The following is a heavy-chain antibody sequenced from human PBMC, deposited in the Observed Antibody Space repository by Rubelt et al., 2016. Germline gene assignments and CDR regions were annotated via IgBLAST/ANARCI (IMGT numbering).Heavy chain of an antibody. Sequence: QVQLVQSGAEVKKPGSSVKVSCKASGGTFSSYAISWVRQAPGQGLEWMGGIIPIFGTANYAQKFQGRVTITADKSTSTAYMGVSSLRSEDTAVYYCARDLVGVVITTHDAFDIWGQGTMVTVSS. V-gene: IGHV1-69*06. D-gene: IGHD3-22*01. CDR3: ARDLVGVVITTHDAFDI. J-gene: IGHJ3*02. CDR1: GGTFSSYA. CDR2: IIPIFGTA.